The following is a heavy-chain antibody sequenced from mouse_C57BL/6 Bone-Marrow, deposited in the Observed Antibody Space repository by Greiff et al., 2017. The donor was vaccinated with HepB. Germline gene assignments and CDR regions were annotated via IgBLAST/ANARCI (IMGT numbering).Heavy chain of an antibody. CDR3: ARRAREGYFHWYFDV. J-gene: IGHJ1*03. CDR2: FHPYNDDT. Sequence: VQVVESGAELVKPGASVKMSCKASGYTFTTYPIEWMKQNHGKSLEWIGNFHPYNDDTKYNEKFKGKATLTVEKSSSTVYLELSRLTSDDSAVYYCARRAREGYFHWYFDVWGTGTTVTVSS. CDR1: GYTFTTYP. V-gene: IGHV1-47*01. D-gene: IGHD2-3*01.